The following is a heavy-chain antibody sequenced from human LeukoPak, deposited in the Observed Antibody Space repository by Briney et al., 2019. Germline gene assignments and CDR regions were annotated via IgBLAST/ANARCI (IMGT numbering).Heavy chain of an antibody. D-gene: IGHD1-26*01. CDR2: ITYSGYT. V-gene: IGHV4-59*01. CDR1: GGSIRSYY. Sequence: SETLSLTCTVSGGSIRSYYWNWIRQSPGRGLEWVGFITYSGYTDHNPALKSRVNISIDTSKNKFSLNLSSVTAADTAVYFCARQGKFCATTTCSIRDAFDIWGPGTTVIVSS. CDR3: ARQGKFCATTTCSIRDAFDI. J-gene: IGHJ3*02.